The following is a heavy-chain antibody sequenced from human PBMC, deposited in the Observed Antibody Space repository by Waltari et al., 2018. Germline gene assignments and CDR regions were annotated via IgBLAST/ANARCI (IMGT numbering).Heavy chain of an antibody. CDR2: IYSGGST. CDR3: VRGSGSSGYSFDY. D-gene: IGHD3-22*01. Sequence: AAGGFTVSSNYMSWVRQAPGKGLEWVSVIYSGGSTYYADSVKGRFTISRDNSKNTLYLQMNSLRAEDTAVYYCVRGSGSSGYSFDYWGQGTLVTVSS. J-gene: IGHJ4*02. V-gene: IGHV3-53*01. CDR1: GFTVSSNY.